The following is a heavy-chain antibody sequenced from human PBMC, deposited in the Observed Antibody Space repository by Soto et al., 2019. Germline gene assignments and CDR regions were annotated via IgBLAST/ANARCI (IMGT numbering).Heavy chain of an antibody. D-gene: IGHD3-10*01. CDR3: AKDRAFNYFYGMDV. V-gene: IGHV3-23*01. CDR1: GLAFGNYA. J-gene: IGHJ6*02. Sequence: GGSLRLSCRASGLAFGNYAMNWVRQVPGRGLEWVAGVNTNGRSTYYADSVRGRFTISRDNSKITVYLQMNSLRAEDTAVYYCAKDRAFNYFYGMDVWAQGTTVTVSS. CDR2: VNTNGRST.